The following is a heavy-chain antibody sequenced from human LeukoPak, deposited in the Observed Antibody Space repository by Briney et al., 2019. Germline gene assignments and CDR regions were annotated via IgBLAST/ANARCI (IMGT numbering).Heavy chain of an antibody. D-gene: IGHD3-10*01. CDR2: ISSSGNTV. J-gene: IGHJ4*02. CDR1: GFTFSSYD. V-gene: IGHV3-48*02. Sequence: GGSLRLSCAASGFTFSSYDMNWVRQAPGKGLEWVSYISSSGNTVYYADSVKGRFTISRDNAKNSLYLQMNSLRDEDTAVYYCARGTYGFDYWGQGTLVTVSS. CDR3: ARGTYGFDY.